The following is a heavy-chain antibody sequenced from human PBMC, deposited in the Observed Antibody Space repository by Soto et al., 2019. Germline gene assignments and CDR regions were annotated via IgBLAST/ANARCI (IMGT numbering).Heavy chain of an antibody. CDR2: IYSGGST. J-gene: IGHJ4*02. CDR3: AKDEYYYSRSGYYIFDS. V-gene: IGHV3-53*05. CDR1: GFTVSSNY. Sequence: LRLSCAASGFTVSSNYMSWVRQAPGKGLEWVSVIYSGGSTYYADSVKGRFTISRDNSKNTLYLQMNSLRPEDTALYYCAKDEYYYSRSGYYIFDSWGQGTLVTVSS. D-gene: IGHD3-22*01.